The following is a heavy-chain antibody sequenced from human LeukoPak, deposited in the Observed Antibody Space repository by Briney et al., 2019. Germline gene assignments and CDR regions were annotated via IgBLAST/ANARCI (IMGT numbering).Heavy chain of an antibody. D-gene: IGHD2-2*01. CDR3: ARDPGPDIVVVPAAVP. CDR1: GGTFSSYA. Sequence: ASVKVSCKASGGTFSSYAISWVRQAPGQGLEWMGRIIPILGIANYAQKFQGRVTITADKSTSTAYMELSSLRSEDTAVYYCARDPGPDIVVVPAAVPWGQGTMVTVSS. CDR2: IIPILGIA. V-gene: IGHV1-69*04. J-gene: IGHJ3*01.